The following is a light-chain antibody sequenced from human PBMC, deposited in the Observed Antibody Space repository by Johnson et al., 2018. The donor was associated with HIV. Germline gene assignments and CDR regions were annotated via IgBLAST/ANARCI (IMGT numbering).Light chain of an antibody. J-gene: IGLJ1*01. CDR3: GTWDSSLSAYV. CDR1: SSNIGNNY. V-gene: IGLV1-51*02. Sequence: QSVLSQPPSVSAAPGQKVTISCSGSSSNIGNNYVSWYQQLPGTAPKLLIYENNKRPSGIPDRFSGSTSGTSATLVLTGLQTGDEADYYCGTWDSSLSAYVFGTGSKVTVL. CDR2: ENN.